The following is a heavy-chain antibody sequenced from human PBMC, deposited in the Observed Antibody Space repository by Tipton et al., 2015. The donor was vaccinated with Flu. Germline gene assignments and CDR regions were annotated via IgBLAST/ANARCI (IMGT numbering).Heavy chain of an antibody. D-gene: IGHD1-26*01. V-gene: IGHV4-61*09. Sequence: TLSLTCTVSGGSISSGSHYWSWIRQPAGRGLKWIGQLYTSGSTNYSPSLQSRVTMSVDTAKNQFSLKLSSVTAADTAVYYCARTRSGNYLDDAFDIWGQGTMVTVSS. CDR1: GGSISSGSHY. CDR2: LYTSGST. CDR3: ARTRSGNYLDDAFDI. J-gene: IGHJ3*02.